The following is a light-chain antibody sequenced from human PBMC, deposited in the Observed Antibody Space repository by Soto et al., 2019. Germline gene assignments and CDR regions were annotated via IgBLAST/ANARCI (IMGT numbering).Light chain of an antibody. V-gene: IGLV1-40*01. CDR2: GNS. CDR3: QSYDSSLSRLV. J-gene: IGLJ2*01. Sequence: QAVLTQSPSVSGAPGQRVTISCTGSSSNIGAGYDVHWYQQLPGTAPKLLIYGNSNRPSGVPDRFSGSKSGTSASLAITGLQAEDEADYYCQSYDSSLSRLVFGGGTKVTVL. CDR1: SSNIGAGYD.